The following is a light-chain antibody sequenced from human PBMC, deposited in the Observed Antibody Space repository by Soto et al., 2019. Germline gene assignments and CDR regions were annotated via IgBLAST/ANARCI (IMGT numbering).Light chain of an antibody. Sequence: SYELTQPPSVSVAPGQTARITCGGNNIGSKSVHWYQQKPGQAPVLVVYDDSDRPSGIPERFSGSNSGTSASLAITGLQADDEAAYCCQSYDSSLSGHVVFGGGTKLTVL. CDR2: DDS. CDR1: NIGSKS. CDR3: QSYDSSLSGHVV. V-gene: IGLV3-21*02. J-gene: IGLJ2*01.